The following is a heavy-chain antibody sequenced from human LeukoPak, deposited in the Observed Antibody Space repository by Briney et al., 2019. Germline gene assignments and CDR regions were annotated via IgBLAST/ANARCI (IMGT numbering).Heavy chain of an antibody. CDR2: ISSSGSTI. D-gene: IGHD5-18*01. CDR1: GFTFSDYY. J-gene: IGHJ4*02. V-gene: IGHV3-11*01. CDR3: ARTAMVAAVFDY. Sequence: GGSLRLSCAASGFTFSDYYMSWIRQAPGKGLEWVSYISSSGSTIYYADSAKGRFTISRDNAKNSLYLQMNSLRAEDTAVYYCARTAMVAAVFDYWGQGTLVTVSS.